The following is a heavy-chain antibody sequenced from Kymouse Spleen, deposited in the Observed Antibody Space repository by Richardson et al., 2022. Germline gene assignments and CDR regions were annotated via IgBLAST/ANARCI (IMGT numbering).Heavy chain of an antibody. J-gene: IGHJ6*02. Sequence: EVQLVESGGGLVQPGGSLRLSCAASGFTFSSYSMNWVRQAPGKGLEWVSYISSSSSTIYYADSVKGRFTISRDNAKNSLYLQMNSLRDEDTAVYYCARDRDYYGSGSYYYYYYYGMDVWGQGTTVTVSS. D-gene: IGHD3-10*01. CDR2: ISSSSSTI. V-gene: IGHV3-48*02. CDR1: GFTFSSYS. CDR3: ARDRDYYGSGSYYYYYYYGMDV.